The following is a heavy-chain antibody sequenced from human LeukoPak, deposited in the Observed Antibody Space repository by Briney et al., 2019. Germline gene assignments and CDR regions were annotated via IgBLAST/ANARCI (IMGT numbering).Heavy chain of an antibody. D-gene: IGHD3-10*01. V-gene: IGHV3-30*18. CDR1: GFTFSSYG. Sequence: GGSLRLSCAASGFTFSSYGMHGVSQAPGKGREWVAVILYDRSNKYYEDSVKGRFTISRDNSKNTLYLQMNSLRAEDTAVYYCAKPRGTMVRGVISAFDIWGQGTMVTVSS. CDR2: ILYDRSNK. CDR3: AKPRGTMVRGVISAFDI. J-gene: IGHJ3*02.